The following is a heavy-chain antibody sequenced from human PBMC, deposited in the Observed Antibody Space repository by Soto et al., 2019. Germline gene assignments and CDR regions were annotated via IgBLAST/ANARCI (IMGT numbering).Heavy chain of an antibody. Sequence: QVQLQESGPGLVKPSETLSLTCTVSGGSVSSGSYYWSWIRQPPGKGLEWIGYIYYSGSTNYNPSPRSRVTISVDTSKNQFALKLSSVTAADTAVYYCAREVDYGENWFDPWGQGTLVTVSS. V-gene: IGHV4-61*01. D-gene: IGHD4-17*01. CDR2: IYYSGST. CDR1: GGSVSSGSYY. CDR3: AREVDYGENWFDP. J-gene: IGHJ5*02.